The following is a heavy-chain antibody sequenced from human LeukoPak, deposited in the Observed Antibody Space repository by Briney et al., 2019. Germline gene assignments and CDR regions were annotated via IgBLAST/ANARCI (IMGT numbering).Heavy chain of an antibody. J-gene: IGHJ4*02. D-gene: IGHD7-27*01. Sequence: GGSLRLSCAASGFTFSSYDMHWVRQATGKGLEWISAIGTAGDTYYPGSVKGRFTISRENAKNSLYLQMNSLRAGDTAVYYCARGPHGDRYYFDYWGQGTLVTVSS. CDR1: GFTFSSYD. CDR3: ARGPHGDRYYFDY. CDR2: IGTAGDT. V-gene: IGHV3-13*04.